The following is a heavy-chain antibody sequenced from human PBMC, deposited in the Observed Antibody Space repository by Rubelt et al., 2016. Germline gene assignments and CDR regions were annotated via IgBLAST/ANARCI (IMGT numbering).Heavy chain of an antibody. CDR2: IYYSGST. J-gene: IGHJ4*02. D-gene: IGHD6-19*01. CDR3: ARPHSSGWYPFDY. CDR1: GDSISSSSYH. Sequence: QLQLQESGPGLVKSSETLSLTCTVSGDSISSSSYHWAWIRQPPGKGLEWIGSIYYSGSTYYNASLKSRVTISVDTSKNQSSLKLSSVTAADPAVYYCARPHSSGWYPFDYWGQGTLVTVSS. V-gene: IGHV4-39*01.